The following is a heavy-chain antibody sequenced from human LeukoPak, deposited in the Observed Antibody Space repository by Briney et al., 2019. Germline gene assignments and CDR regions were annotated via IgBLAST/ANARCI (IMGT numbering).Heavy chain of an antibody. CDR3: ARENNSGWYRKAAFDY. V-gene: IGHV1-2*02. CDR2: INPNGGGT. J-gene: IGHJ4*02. Sequence: ASVKVSCKASGYTFTGYYIHWVRQAPGQGLEWMGWINPNGGGTNYAQNFQGRVTMTRDTSISAAYMELSRLRSDDTAIYYCARENNSGWYRKAAFDYWGQGTLVTVTS. CDR1: GYTFTGYY. D-gene: IGHD6-19*01.